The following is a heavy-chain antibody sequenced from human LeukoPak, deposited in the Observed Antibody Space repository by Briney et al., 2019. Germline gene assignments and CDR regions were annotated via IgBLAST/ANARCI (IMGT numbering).Heavy chain of an antibody. CDR3: ARERTGNSHGRVWFDP. J-gene: IGHJ5*02. CDR2: IYYSGST. D-gene: IGHD1-14*01. CDR1: GGSISSSSYY. V-gene: IGHV4-39*07. Sequence: PSETLSLTCTVSGGSISSSSYYWGWIRQPPGKGLEWIGSIYYSGSTYYNPSLKSRVTISVDTSKNQFSLKLSSVTAADTAVYYCARERTGNSHGRVWFDPWGQGTLVTVSS.